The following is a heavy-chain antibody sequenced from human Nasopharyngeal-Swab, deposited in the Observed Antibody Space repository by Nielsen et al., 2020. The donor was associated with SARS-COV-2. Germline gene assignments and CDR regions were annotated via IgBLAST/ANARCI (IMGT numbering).Heavy chain of an antibody. J-gene: IGHJ6*03. Sequence: WIRQPPGKGLEWIGEINHSGSTNYNPSLKSRVTISVDMSNNQFSLYLSSVTAADTAVYYCARDGLDYDFWSAYFMDVWGQGTTVTVSS. D-gene: IGHD3-3*01. V-gene: IGHV4-34*01. CDR3: ARDGLDYDFWSAYFMDV. CDR2: INHSGST.